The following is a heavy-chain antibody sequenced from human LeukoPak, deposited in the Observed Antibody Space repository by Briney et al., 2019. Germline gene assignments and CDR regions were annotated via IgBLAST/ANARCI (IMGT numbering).Heavy chain of an antibody. D-gene: IGHD5-12*01. Sequence: SETLSLTCTVSGVSISSYYWSWIRQPPGKGLEWIGYIYYSGSTNYNPSLKSRVTISVDTSKNQFSLKLSSVTAADTAMYYCAKSNGYGLIDYWGQGTLVTVSS. CDR1: GVSISSYY. J-gene: IGHJ4*02. CDR2: IYYSGST. CDR3: AKSNGYGLIDY. V-gene: IGHV4-59*08.